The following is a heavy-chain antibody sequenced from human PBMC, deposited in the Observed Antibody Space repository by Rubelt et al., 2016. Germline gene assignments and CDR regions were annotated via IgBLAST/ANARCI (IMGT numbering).Heavy chain of an antibody. Sequence: QVQLQESGPGLVKPSETLSLTCTVSGGSISNYYCSWIRQPPGKGLEWIGYIPDSGSTNYNPSLKLRATILLDKSKNQFSPVLSSVTAADKAGYDCARRTTTVIKGAFDIWGQGIMVTVSS. V-gene: IGHV4-59*12. CDR2: IPDSGST. D-gene: IGHD4-23*01. CDR3: ARRTTTVIKGAFDI. J-gene: IGHJ3*02. CDR1: GGSISNYY.